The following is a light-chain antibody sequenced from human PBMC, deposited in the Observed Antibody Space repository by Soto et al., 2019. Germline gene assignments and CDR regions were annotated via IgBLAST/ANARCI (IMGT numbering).Light chain of an antibody. J-gene: IGKJ1*01. CDR1: QSISRW. V-gene: IGKV1-5*01. CDR3: QQYNNYLTWT. CDR2: DAS. Sequence: DIQMTQSPSTLSASVGDRVTITCRASQSISRWLVWYQQKPGKAPKVLIYDASILASGVPSRFSGSGFGTEFTLTISCLQPDDFATYYCQQYNNYLTWTFGQGTKVDIK.